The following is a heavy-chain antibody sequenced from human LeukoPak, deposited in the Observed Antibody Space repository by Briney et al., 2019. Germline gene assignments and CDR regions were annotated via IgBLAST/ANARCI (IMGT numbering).Heavy chain of an antibody. Sequence: ASVKVSCKASGYTFTSYAMHWVRQARGQRLEWMGWINAGNGNTKYSQKFQGRVTITRDTSASTAYMELSSLRSEDTAVYYCARASVDDAFDIWGQGTMVTVSS. D-gene: IGHD5-12*01. CDR1: GYTFTSYA. J-gene: IGHJ3*02. CDR2: INAGNGNT. CDR3: ARASVDDAFDI. V-gene: IGHV1-3*01.